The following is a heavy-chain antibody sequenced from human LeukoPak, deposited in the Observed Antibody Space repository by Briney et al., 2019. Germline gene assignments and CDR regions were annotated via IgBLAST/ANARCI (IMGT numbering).Heavy chain of an antibody. J-gene: IGHJ4*02. Sequence: SVKVSCKASGGTFSSYAISWVRQAPGQGLEWMGGIIPIFGTANYAQKFQGRVTITADESTSTAYMELSSLRDEDTAVYYCASSYYYDSSGYYGGGGPPRNLDSWGQGTLVTVSS. CDR1: GGTFSSYA. CDR3: ASSYYYDSSGYYGGGGPPRNLDS. CDR2: IIPIFGTA. D-gene: IGHD3-22*01. V-gene: IGHV1-69*13.